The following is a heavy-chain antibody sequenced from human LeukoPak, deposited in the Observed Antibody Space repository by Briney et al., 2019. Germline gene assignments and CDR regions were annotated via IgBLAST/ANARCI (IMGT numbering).Heavy chain of an antibody. J-gene: IGHJ4*02. CDR1: GFTFDDYA. D-gene: IGHD6-19*01. Sequence: PGRSLRLSCAASGFTFDDYAMHWVRQAPGKGLEWVSGISWNSGSIGYADSVKGRFTISRDNAKNSLYLQMNSLRAEDTALYYCAKTGGERSGWYYFDYWGQGTLVTVSS. V-gene: IGHV3-9*01. CDR2: ISWNSGSI. CDR3: AKTGGERSGWYYFDY.